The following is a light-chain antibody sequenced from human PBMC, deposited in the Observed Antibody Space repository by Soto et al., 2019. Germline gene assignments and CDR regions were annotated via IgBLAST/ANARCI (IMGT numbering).Light chain of an antibody. Sequence: QSVLTQPPSVSAAPGQTVTISCSGSSSNIGTNYVYWYQQLPGTAPKVLIYSNDKRPSGVPDRFSGSKSGTSASLAISGLRSEDEADYYCAAWDDSLSGPVFGGGTKVTVL. CDR2: SND. CDR1: SSNIGTNY. CDR3: AAWDDSLSGPV. J-gene: IGLJ2*01. V-gene: IGLV1-47*01.